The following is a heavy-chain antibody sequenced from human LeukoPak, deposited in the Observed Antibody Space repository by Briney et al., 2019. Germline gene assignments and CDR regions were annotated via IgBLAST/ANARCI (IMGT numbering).Heavy chain of an antibody. J-gene: IGHJ4*02. Sequence: ASVKVSCKASGYTFTSYDINWVRQATGQGLEWMGWMNPNSGNTGYAQKFQGRVTITRNTSISTAYMELSSLRSEDTAVYYCAIDEYYYDSSGYYYGEDYWGQGTLVTVSS. D-gene: IGHD3-22*01. CDR3: AIDEYYYDSSGYYYGEDY. V-gene: IGHV1-8*03. CDR2: MNPNSGNT. CDR1: GYTFTSYD.